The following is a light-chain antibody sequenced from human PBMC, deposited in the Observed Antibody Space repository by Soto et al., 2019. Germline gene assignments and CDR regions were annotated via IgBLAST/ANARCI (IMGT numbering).Light chain of an antibody. CDR3: QQLKSYPLS. CDR2: AAS. CDR1: QAISSN. V-gene: IGKV1-9*01. Sequence: DIQLTQSPSFLSASVGDRVTITCRTSQAISSNLAWYQQKPGKAPQLRIYAASTLQSGVPSRFSGSGSGTEFTLTISSLQPEDFATYYCQQLKSYPLSFGGGTKVEI. J-gene: IGKJ4*01.